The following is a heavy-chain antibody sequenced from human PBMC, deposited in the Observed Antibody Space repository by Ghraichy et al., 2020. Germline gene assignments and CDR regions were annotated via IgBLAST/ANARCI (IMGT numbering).Heavy chain of an antibody. J-gene: IGHJ4*02. CDR1: GFTFDNYA. CDR2: ISWNSGSI. V-gene: IGHV3-9*01. CDR3: AKANYYDSSGYYLAY. D-gene: IGHD3-22*01. Sequence: GKSLNISCAGSGFTFDNYAMHWVRQAPGKGLEWVSGISWNSGSIGYADSVKGRFTISRDNAKNSLYLQMNTLRPEDTALYYCAKANYYDSSGYYLAYWGQGTLVTVSS.